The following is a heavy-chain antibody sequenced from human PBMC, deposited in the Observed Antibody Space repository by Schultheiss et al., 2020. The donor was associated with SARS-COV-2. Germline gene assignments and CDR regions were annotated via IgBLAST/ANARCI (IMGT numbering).Heavy chain of an antibody. D-gene: IGHD2-21*02. J-gene: IGHJ4*02. V-gene: IGHV4-59*01. CDR2: IYYSGST. Sequence: SETLSLTCTVSGGSISSYYWSWIRQPPGKGLEWIGYIYYSGSTKYNPSLKSRVTISVDTSKNQISLKLSSVTAADTAVYYCARARCGGDCYSTFDYWGQGTLVTVSS. CDR3: ARARCGGDCYSTFDY. CDR1: GGSISSYY.